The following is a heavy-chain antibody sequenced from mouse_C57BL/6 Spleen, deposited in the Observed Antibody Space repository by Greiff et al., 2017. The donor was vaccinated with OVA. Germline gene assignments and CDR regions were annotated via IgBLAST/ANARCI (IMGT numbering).Heavy chain of an antibody. CDR2: ISYDGSN. D-gene: IGHD2-4*01. J-gene: IGHJ4*01. Sequence: EVKLQESGPGLVKPSQSLSLTCSVTGYSITSGYYWNWIRQFPGNKLEWMGYISYDGSNNYNPSLKNRISITRDTSKNQFFLKLNSVTTEDTATYYCARGWDYDGDYYAMDYWGQGTSVTVSS. V-gene: IGHV3-6*01. CDR1: GYSITSGYY. CDR3: ARGWDYDGDYYAMDY.